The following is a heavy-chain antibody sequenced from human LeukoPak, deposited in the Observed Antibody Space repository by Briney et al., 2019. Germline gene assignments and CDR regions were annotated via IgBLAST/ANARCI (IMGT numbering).Heavy chain of an antibody. Sequence: PSETLSLTCTVSGASISSYYWRWIPQPPGKGLEWIGYISYSGSTNYNTSLKSRVTISADTSKNQVSLTLSSVTAADTAVYYCARHPELYFFDYWGQGTLVTVSS. CDR1: GASISSYY. J-gene: IGHJ4*02. CDR2: ISYSGST. V-gene: IGHV4-59*08. D-gene: IGHD3-10*01. CDR3: ARHPELYFFDY.